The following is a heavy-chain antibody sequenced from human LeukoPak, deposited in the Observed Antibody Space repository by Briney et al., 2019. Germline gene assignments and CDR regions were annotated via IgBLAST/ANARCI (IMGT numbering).Heavy chain of an antibody. CDR3: ARAKGVEMATILFDY. V-gene: IGHV1-2*02. CDR2: INPNSGGT. Sequence: ASVKVSCKASGGTFSSYAITWVRQAPGQGLEWMGWINPNSGGTNYAQKFQDRVTMTRDTSISTAYMELSRLRSDDTAVYYCARAKGVEMATILFDYWGQGTLVTVSS. CDR1: GGTFSSYA. D-gene: IGHD5-24*01. J-gene: IGHJ4*02.